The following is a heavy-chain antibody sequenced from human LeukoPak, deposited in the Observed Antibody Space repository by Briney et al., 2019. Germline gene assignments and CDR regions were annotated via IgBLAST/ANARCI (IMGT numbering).Heavy chain of an antibody. CDR2: ISWNSGSI. V-gene: IGHV3-9*01. D-gene: IGHD3-22*01. CDR1: GFTFDDYA. CDR3: AKDLRASYDSSGPGPLDY. Sequence: GGSLRLSCAASGFTFDDYAMHWVRQAPGKGLEWVSGISWNSGSIGYADSVKGRFTISRDNSKNTLYLQMNSLRAEDTAVYYCAKDLRASYDSSGPGPLDYWGQGTQVTVSS. J-gene: IGHJ4*02.